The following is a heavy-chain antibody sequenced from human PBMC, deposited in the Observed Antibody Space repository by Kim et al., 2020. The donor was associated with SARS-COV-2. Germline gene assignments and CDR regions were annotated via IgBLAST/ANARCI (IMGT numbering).Heavy chain of an antibody. V-gene: IGHV3-7*01. CDR3: ARVVNYGPRDV. D-gene: IGHD3-10*01. Sequence: KYYVDSVKRRLTISRDNAKNSLYLQMNSLRAEDTAVYYCARVVNYGPRDVWGQGTTVTVSS. J-gene: IGHJ6*02. CDR2: K.